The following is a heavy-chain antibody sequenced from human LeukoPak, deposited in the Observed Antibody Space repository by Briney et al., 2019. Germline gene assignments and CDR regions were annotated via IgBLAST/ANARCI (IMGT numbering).Heavy chain of an antibody. D-gene: IGHD3-3*01. V-gene: IGHV3-23*01. CDR1: GFTFSSYA. CDR3: AKDTGITIFGVVIAGLFDY. J-gene: IGHJ4*02. CDR2: ISGSGGST. Sequence: GGSLRLSCAASGFTFSSYAMSWVRQAPGKGLEWVSAISGSGGSTYYADSVKGRFTISRDNSMNTLYLQMNSLRAEYTAAYYCAKDTGITIFGVVIAGLFDYWGQGTLVTVSS.